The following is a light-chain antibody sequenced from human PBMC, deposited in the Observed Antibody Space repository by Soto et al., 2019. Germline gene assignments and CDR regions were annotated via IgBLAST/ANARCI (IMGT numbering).Light chain of an antibody. J-gene: IGLJ2*01. CDR2: GNN. Sequence: QSVLTQPPSASGTPGQRVTISCSGSGSSIGTNTVNWYRQLPGTAPKLLIYGNNQRPSGVPDRFSGSKSGTSASLAISGLQSEDEAEYYCAAWDGSLNNVRFGGGNKVTVL. CDR1: GSSIGTNT. V-gene: IGLV1-44*01. CDR3: AAWDGSLNNVR.